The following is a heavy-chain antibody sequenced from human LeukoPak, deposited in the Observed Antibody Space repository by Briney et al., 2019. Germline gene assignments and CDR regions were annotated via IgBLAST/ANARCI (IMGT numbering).Heavy chain of an antibody. CDR2: IRDKAYGGTT. Sequence: GGSLRLSCSASGFTFSDHAMSWFCQAPGKGLEWVGFIRDKAYGGTTDYAASVKGRFTISRDDSKSIAYLQMSSLITEDTAVYYCARGSYQFDYWGQGTLVTVSS. CDR3: ARGSYQFDY. J-gene: IGHJ4*02. D-gene: IGHD1-26*01. CDR1: GFTFSDHA. V-gene: IGHV3-49*03.